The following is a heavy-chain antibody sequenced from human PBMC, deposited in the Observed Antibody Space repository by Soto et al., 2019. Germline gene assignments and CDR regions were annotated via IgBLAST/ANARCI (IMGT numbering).Heavy chain of an antibody. J-gene: IGHJ4*02. Sequence: ASVKVSCKASGYTFTSYAMHWVRQAPGQRLEWMGWINPNSGGTNYAQKFQGWVTMTRDTSISTAYMELSRLRSDDTAVYYCARSTYYYDSSGYSPNALGFDYWGQGTLVTVSS. D-gene: IGHD3-22*01. CDR2: INPNSGGT. V-gene: IGHV1-2*04. CDR1: GYTFTSYA. CDR3: ARSTYYYDSSGYSPNALGFDY.